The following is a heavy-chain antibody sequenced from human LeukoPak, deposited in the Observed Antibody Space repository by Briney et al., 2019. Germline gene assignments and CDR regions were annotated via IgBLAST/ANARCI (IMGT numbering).Heavy chain of an antibody. CDR1: GFSFSSYW. D-gene: IGHD3-9*01. V-gene: IGHV3-7*01. CDR3: ARGRKYYDIPVSLEY. Sequence: GGSLRLSCAASGFSFSSYWMSWVRQAPGKRLEWVANIKQDGSEKYYVDSVKGRFTISRDNAKNSLYLQVTSLRAEDTAVYYCARGRKYYDIPVSLEYWGQGTLVTVSS. J-gene: IGHJ4*02. CDR2: IKQDGSEK.